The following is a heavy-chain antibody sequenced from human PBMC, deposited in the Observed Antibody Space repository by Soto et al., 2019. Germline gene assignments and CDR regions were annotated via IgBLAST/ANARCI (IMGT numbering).Heavy chain of an antibody. V-gene: IGHV3-23*01. CDR3: AKVFWDYGDFALDY. Sequence: GGSLRLSCAASGFTFSSYSMHWVRQGPGKGLEWVSAISGSGGSTYYADSVKGRFTISRDNSKNTLYLQMNSLRAEDTAVYYCAKVFWDYGDFALDYWGQGTLVTGSS. D-gene: IGHD4-17*01. CDR1: GFTFSSYS. CDR2: ISGSGGST. J-gene: IGHJ4*02.